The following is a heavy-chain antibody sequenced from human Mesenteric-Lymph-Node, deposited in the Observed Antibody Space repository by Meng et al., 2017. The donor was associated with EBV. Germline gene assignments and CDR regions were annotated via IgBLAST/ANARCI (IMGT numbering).Heavy chain of an antibody. J-gene: IGHJ4*02. CDR1: GGSISSSSYH. CDR2: IYYSGST. CDR3: ARDLAGYGDYFLY. Sequence: QLQLQEPGPGLGKPSATLSLTCTVSGGSISSSSYHWGWIRQPPGKGLEWIGSIYYSGSTYYNPSLKSRVTISVDTSKNQFSLKLSSVTAADTAVYYCARDLAGYGDYFLYWGQGTLVTVSS. V-gene: IGHV4-39*07. D-gene: IGHD4-17*01.